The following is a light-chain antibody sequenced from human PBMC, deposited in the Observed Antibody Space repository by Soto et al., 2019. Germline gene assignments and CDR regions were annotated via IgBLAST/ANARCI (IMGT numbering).Light chain of an antibody. Sequence: EIVLTQSPGTLSLSPGERATLSCRASQSVSSSSLAWYQQKPGQAPRLLIYGASSRATGIPDRFSGSGSGTDFTLTISRLEPDDFAVYYCQQYGSSPPMYTFCQGTKLEIK. CDR1: QSVSSSS. J-gene: IGKJ2*01. CDR2: GAS. V-gene: IGKV3-20*01. CDR3: QQYGSSPPMYT.